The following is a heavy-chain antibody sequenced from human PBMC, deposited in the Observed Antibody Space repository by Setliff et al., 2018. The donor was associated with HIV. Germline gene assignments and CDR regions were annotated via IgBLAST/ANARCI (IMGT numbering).Heavy chain of an antibody. Sequence: PSETLSLTCSVSGGPITTSTYYWGWIRQPPGKGLEWIGSMYYSGTTYYSPSLKSRVTISVDTSKNQLSLKLSSVTAADTALYYCARSPTYFYDSGGYLLFDFWGQGALVTVSS. J-gene: IGHJ4*02. D-gene: IGHD3-22*01. CDR1: GGPITTSTYY. CDR3: ARSPTYFYDSGGYLLFDF. V-gene: IGHV4-39*07. CDR2: MYYSGTT.